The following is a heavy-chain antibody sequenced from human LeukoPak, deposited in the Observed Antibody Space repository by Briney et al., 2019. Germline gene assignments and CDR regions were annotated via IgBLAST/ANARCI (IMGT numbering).Heavy chain of an antibody. CDR1: GGSITSFH. Sequence: SETLSLTCNASGGSITSFHWSWIRQTPGKGLEWIGDIHYSGSTNHNPSLRSRVTLSMDTSKNQVSLKLKSVTAADTAVYLCARAVLYWYFDLWGRGTLVTVSS. CDR2: IHYSGST. V-gene: IGHV4-59*01. J-gene: IGHJ2*01. D-gene: IGHD6-6*01. CDR3: ARAVLYWYFDL.